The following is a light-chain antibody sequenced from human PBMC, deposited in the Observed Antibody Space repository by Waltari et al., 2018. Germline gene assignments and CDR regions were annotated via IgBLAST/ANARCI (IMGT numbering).Light chain of an antibody. CDR2: DVS. V-gene: IGLV2-11*01. Sequence: QSALTQPRSVSASPGQSVTIPCTGTSSDVGGYNYVSWYQQYPGKAPKLMIYDVSKRPSGVPDRFSGSKSGNTASLTISGLQAEDEADYYCCSYEGSVXVFGGGTKLTVL. CDR3: CSYEGSVXV. J-gene: IGLJ3*02. CDR1: SSDVGGYNY.